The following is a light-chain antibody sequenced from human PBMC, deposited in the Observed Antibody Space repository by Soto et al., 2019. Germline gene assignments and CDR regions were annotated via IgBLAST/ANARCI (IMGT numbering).Light chain of an antibody. CDR2: AAS. CDR1: QSISSY. J-gene: IGKJ1*01. V-gene: IGKV1-27*01. CDR3: QKYYSAPPT. Sequence: DIQMTQSPSSLSASVGDRVTITCRASQSISSYLNWYQQKPGKVPKLLIYAASTLQSGVPSRFSGSGSGTDFTLTISSLQPEDVATYYCQKYYSAPPTFGQGTKVDIK.